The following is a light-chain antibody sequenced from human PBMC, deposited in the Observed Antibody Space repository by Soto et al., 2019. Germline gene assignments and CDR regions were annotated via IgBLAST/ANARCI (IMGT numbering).Light chain of an antibody. CDR3: SSDAGRNNSV. CDR1: SSDVGGSNY. V-gene: IGLV2-8*01. CDR2: EVS. J-gene: IGLJ1*01. Sequence: QSALTQPPSGYGAPRQAVTISCTGTSSDVGGSNYVSWYQQHPGKAPNLMICEVSQPTSRLPDRFSGSMSGNTASLTVSGLQAEDKADYYCSSDAGRNNSVFGTGTKVTVL.